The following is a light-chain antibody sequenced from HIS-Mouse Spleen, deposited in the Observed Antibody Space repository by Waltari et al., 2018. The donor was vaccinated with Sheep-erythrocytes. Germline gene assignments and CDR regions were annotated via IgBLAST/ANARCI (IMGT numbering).Light chain of an antibody. J-gene: IGLJ2*01. CDR2: EVS. CDR1: SSDVGGYNY. CDR3: CSYAGSSTLV. V-gene: IGLV2-23*02. Sequence: QSALTQPASVSGSPGQSITISCTGPSSDVGGYNYVPWYQQHPGKAPKLMIYEVSNRPSGVSNRFSGSKSGNTASLTISGLQAEDEADYYCCSYAGSSTLVFGGGTKLTVL.